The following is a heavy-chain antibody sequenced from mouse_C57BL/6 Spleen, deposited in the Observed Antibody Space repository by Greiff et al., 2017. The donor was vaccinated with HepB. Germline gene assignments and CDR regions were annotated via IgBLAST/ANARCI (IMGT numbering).Heavy chain of an antibody. CDR1: GYTFTSYC. CDR3: ARTYYDYVGEAWFAY. CDR2: IYPGSGST. Sequence: QVQLQQPGAELVKPGASVKMSCKASGYTFTSYCITWVKQRPGQGLEWIGDIYPGSGSTNYNEKFKSKATLTVDTSSSTAYMQLSSLTSEDSAVYYCARTYYDYVGEAWFAYWGQGTLVTVSA. D-gene: IGHD2-4*01. V-gene: IGHV1-55*01. J-gene: IGHJ3*01.